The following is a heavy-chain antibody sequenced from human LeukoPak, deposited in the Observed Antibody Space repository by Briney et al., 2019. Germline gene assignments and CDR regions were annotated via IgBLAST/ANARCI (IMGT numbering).Heavy chain of an antibody. CDR1: GYSFSSHD. Sequence: ASVKVSCKASGYSFSSHDINWVRQATGQGLEWMGWMNPNSGNTGYAQKFQGRVTITRNTSISTAYMELSSLRSEDTAVYYCARGSTYDSWGYWGQGTLVTVSS. CDR2: MNPNSGNT. V-gene: IGHV1-8*01. CDR3: ARGSTYDSWGY. D-gene: IGHD3-3*01. J-gene: IGHJ4*02.